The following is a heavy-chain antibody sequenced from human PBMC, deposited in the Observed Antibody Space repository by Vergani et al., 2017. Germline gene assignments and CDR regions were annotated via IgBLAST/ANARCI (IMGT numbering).Heavy chain of an antibody. J-gene: IGHJ6*02. CDR2: IYYSGST. Sequence: QVQLQESGPGLVKPSQTLSLTCTVSGGSISSGDYYWSWIRQPPGKGLEWIGYIYYSGSTYYNPSLKSRVTISVDTSKNQFSLKLSSVTAADTAVYYCARSRSVLRYFDWLGYYYGMDVWGQGTTVTVSS. D-gene: IGHD3-9*01. CDR3: ARSRSVLRYFDWLGYYYGMDV. CDR1: GGSISSGDYY. V-gene: IGHV4-30-4*08.